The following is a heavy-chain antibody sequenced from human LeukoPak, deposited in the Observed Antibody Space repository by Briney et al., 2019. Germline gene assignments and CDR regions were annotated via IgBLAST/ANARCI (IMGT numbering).Heavy chain of an antibody. CDR2: ISWNSGSI. D-gene: IGHD3-9*01. J-gene: IGHJ3*02. CDR3: AKELDIFTCYYSDAFDI. V-gene: IGHV3-9*01. CDR1: GFTFDDYA. Sequence: QPGRSLRLSCAASGFTFDDYAMHWVRHAPGKGLEWVSGISWNSGSIGYADSVKGRFTISRDNAKNSLYLQMNSLRAEDTALYYFAKELDIFTCYYSDAFDIWGQGTMVTVSS.